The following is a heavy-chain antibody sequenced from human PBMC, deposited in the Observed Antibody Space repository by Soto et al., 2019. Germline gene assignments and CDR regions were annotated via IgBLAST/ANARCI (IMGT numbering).Heavy chain of an antibody. J-gene: IGHJ5*02. D-gene: IGHD2-2*01. Sequence: GASVKVSCKTSGYTFSNYGITWVRQAPVQPLEWLGWISLYSDGTNYAQKFQGRVSMTTDTSTTTAYMELMSLRSDDTAVYYCARVVPGAEAWYGPWGQGTLVTVSS. V-gene: IGHV1-18*01. CDR3: ARVVPGAEAWYGP. CDR1: GYTFSNYG. CDR2: ISLYSDGT.